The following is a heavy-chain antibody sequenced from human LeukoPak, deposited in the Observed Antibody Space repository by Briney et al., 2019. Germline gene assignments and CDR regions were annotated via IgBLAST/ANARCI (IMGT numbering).Heavy chain of an antibody. D-gene: IGHD5-24*01. V-gene: IGHV3-30*18. CDR3: AKVREEMATIVVYYGMDV. J-gene: IGHJ6*02. Sequence: PGGSLRLSCAASGFTFSTYGMHWGRQAPGKGLEWGAVISYDGSNKYYADSVKGRFTISRDNSKNTLYLQMNSLRAEDTAVYYCAKVREEMATIVVYYGMDVWGQGTTVTVSS. CDR1: GFTFSTYG. CDR2: ISYDGSNK.